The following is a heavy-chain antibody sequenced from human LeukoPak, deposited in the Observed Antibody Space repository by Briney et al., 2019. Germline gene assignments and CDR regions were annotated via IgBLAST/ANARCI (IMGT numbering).Heavy chain of an antibody. CDR2: INSDGSST. Sequence: GGSLRLSCAASGFTFSSYWMHWVRQAPGKGLVWVSRINSDGSSTSYADSVKGRFTISRDNAKNTLYLQMNSLRAEDTAVYYCARGGYSGYVPFDYWGQGTLATVSS. CDR1: GFTFSSYW. D-gene: IGHD5-12*01. V-gene: IGHV3-74*01. CDR3: ARGGYSGYVPFDY. J-gene: IGHJ4*02.